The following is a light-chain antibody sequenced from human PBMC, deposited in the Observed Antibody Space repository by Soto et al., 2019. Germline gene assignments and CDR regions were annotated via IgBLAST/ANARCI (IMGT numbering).Light chain of an antibody. J-gene: IGKJ5*01. CDR1: QGVSSN. CDR3: QQYNNWPPIT. Sequence: EIVMTQSLATLSVSPGERATLSCRASQGVSSNLAWYQQKPGQAPRLLISGASTRATGIPARFSGSGSGTEFTLTISSLQSEDFAVYSCQQYNNWPPITFGQGTRLEIK. CDR2: GAS. V-gene: IGKV3-15*01.